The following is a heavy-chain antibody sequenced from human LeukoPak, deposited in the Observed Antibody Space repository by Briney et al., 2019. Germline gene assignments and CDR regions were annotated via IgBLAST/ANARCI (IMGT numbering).Heavy chain of an antibody. Sequence: GGSLRLSCAASGFTFNSYGMHWVRQAPGKGLEWVAVISYDGSNGYYADSVKGRFTVSRDNSKNTLFLQMNSLRAEDTAVYYCVKDQDDTSGFYYDHAFDIWGQGTMVTVSS. CDR1: GFTFNSYG. D-gene: IGHD3-22*01. J-gene: IGHJ3*02. CDR2: ISYDGSNG. CDR3: VKDQDDTSGFYYDHAFDI. V-gene: IGHV3-30*18.